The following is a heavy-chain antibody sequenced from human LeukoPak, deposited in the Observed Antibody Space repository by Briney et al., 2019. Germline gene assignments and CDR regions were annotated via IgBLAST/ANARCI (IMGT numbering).Heavy chain of an antibody. CDR1: GFTFSSYG. CDR2: ISGSGGST. V-gene: IGHV3-23*01. D-gene: IGHD2-21*02. J-gene: IGHJ4*02. Sequence: PGGTLRLSCAASGFTFSSYGMSWVRQAPGKGLEWVSAISGSGGSTYYPDSVKGRFTISRDNSKNTLYLQMNSLRAEDTAVYYCAKGLAYCGGDFYSALGFFDYWGQGTLVTVSS. CDR3: AKGLAYCGGDFYSALGFFDY.